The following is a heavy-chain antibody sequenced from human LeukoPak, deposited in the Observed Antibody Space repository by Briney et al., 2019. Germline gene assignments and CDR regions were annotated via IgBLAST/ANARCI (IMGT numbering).Heavy chain of an antibody. Sequence: GGSLRLSCAASGFTFSSYAMSWVRQAPGKGLEWVSAISGSGGSTYYADSVKGRFTISRDNSKNTLHLQLNSLRVEDTAVYYCVKGGQCGSSSCYYYTGMDAWGQGTTVTVSS. D-gene: IGHD2-2*03. CDR3: VKGGQCGSSSCYYYTGMDA. J-gene: IGHJ6*02. CDR2: ISGSGGST. V-gene: IGHV3-23*01. CDR1: GFTFSSYA.